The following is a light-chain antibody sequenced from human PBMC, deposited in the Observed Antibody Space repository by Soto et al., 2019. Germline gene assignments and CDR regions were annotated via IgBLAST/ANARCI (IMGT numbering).Light chain of an antibody. CDR3: QQYGSSPFT. V-gene: IGKV3-20*01. Sequence: EIVLTQSPGTLALSPGERATLSCRASQSVNNNYLTWYQQKRGQAPRLLIHGASSRATGIPDRFSGSGSGTDFALTISRLEPEDFAVYYCQQYGSSPFTFGPGTRVGLK. CDR2: GAS. CDR1: QSVNNNY. J-gene: IGKJ3*01.